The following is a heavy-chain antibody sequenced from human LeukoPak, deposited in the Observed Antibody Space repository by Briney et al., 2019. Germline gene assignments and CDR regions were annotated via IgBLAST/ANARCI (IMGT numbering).Heavy chain of an antibody. CDR2: IIPTFGTA. J-gene: IGHJ4*02. CDR3: ASFGQLDPYYFDY. D-gene: IGHD6-6*01. CDR1: GGTFSSYA. Sequence: ASVKVSCKASGGTFSSYAISWVRQAPGQGLEWMGGIIPTFGTANYAQKFQGRVTITTDESTSTAYMELSSLRSEDTAVYYCASFGQLDPYYFDYWGQGTLVTVSS. V-gene: IGHV1-69*05.